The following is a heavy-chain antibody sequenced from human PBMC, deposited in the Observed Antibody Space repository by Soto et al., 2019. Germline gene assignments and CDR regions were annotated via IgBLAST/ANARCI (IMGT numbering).Heavy chain of an antibody. V-gene: IGHV4-30-4*01. CDR2: IYYSGST. J-gene: IGHJ4*02. Sequence: QVQLQESGPGLVKPSQTLSLTCTVSGGSISSGDYYWSWIRQPPGKVLEWIGYIYYSGSTYYNPSLKSRVTISVETSKNQFSLKLSSVTAADTAVYYCARVVIQLWFLDYWGQGTLVTVSS. D-gene: IGHD5-18*01. CDR3: ARVVIQLWFLDY. CDR1: GGSISSGDYY.